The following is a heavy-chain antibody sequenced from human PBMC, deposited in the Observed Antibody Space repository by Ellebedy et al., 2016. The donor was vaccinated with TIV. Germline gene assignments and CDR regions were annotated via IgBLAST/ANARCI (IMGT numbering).Heavy chain of an antibody. J-gene: IGHJ4*02. CDR2: IKQDGGER. V-gene: IGHV3-7*01. Sequence: GGSLRLSCGTSGFSFSHYWMAWVRQAPGKGPEWVANIKQDGGERYYVDSVKGRFIISRDNAKNSRDLQMNSLRAEDTAVYYCARDKIEGPTHYDYWGQGILVTVSS. CDR1: GFSFSHYW. CDR3: ARDKIEGPTHYDY. D-gene: IGHD1-26*01.